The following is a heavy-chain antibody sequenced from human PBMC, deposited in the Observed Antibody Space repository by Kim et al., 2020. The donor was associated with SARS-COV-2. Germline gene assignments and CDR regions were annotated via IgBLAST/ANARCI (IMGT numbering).Heavy chain of an antibody. D-gene: IGHD3-16*02. CDR2: ISHSGST. J-gene: IGHJ4*02. Sequence: SETLSLTCAVYGGSFSGYYWSWIRQPPGKGLEWIGEISHSGSTNYNPSLKSRVTVSLDTSKNQFSLKLTSMTAADTAVYYCARFSWGDDIWGSHRLAPCYFDIWGQGTLVTVSS. CDR1: GGSFSGYY. V-gene: IGHV4-34*01. CDR3: ARFSWGDDIWGSHRLAPCYFDI.